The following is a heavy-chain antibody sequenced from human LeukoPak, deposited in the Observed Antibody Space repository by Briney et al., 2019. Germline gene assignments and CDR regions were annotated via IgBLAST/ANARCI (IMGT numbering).Heavy chain of an antibody. Sequence: PPGGSLRLSCVVSGITFSSYEMNWVRQAPGKGLEWVSYISTSGSTIYYADSVKGRFTISRDNAKNSLYLQMNGLRAADTAIYYCASPQWLAFWGQGTLVTVSS. CDR3: ASPQWLAF. CDR2: ISTSGSTI. D-gene: IGHD6-19*01. J-gene: IGHJ4*02. V-gene: IGHV3-48*03. CDR1: GITFSSYE.